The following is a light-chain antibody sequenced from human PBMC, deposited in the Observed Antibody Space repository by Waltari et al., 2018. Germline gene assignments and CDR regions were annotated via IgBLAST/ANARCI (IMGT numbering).Light chain of an antibody. CDR3: SSYTGWVYV. Sequence: QSALTQPASVSGSPGQSITISCTGTSSDVGTYNSVSWYQQHPGKGPKLILGEVNKRSTGVTNSCTGSQSGNTASLTISGLQTEDEADYYCSSYTGWVYVFGSGTKVTVL. CDR1: SSDVGTYNS. V-gene: IGLV2-14*02. CDR2: EVN. J-gene: IGLJ1*01.